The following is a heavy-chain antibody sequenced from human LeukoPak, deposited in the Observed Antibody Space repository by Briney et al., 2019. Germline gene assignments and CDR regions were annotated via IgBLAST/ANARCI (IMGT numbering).Heavy chain of an antibody. V-gene: IGHV4-34*01. Sequence: KASETLSLTCTVSGGSISSYYWSWIRQPPGKGLEWIGEINHSGSTNYNPSLKSRVTISVDTSKNQFSLKLSSVTAADTAVYYCARGGGSSGWYGPNWFDPWGQGTLVTVSS. CDR2: INHSGST. J-gene: IGHJ5*02. CDR3: ARGGGSSGWYGPNWFDP. D-gene: IGHD6-19*01. CDR1: GGSISSYY.